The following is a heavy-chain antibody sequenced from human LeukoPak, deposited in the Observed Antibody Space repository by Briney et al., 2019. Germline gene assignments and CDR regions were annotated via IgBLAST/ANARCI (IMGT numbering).Heavy chain of an antibody. J-gene: IGHJ4*02. CDR1: GGSISSYY. CDR3: ARHPSYYDRMDY. V-gene: IGHV4-59*08. D-gene: IGHD3-22*01. CDR2: IYYSGST. Sequence: SETLSLTCTVSGGSISSYYWSWIRQPPGKGLEWIGYIYYSGSTNYNPSLKSRVTISVDTSKNQFSLKLSSVTAADTAVYYCARHPSYYDRMDYWGQGTLVTVSS.